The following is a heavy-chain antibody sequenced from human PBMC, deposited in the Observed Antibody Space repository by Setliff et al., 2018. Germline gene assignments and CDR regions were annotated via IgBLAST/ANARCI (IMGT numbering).Heavy chain of an antibody. D-gene: IGHD3-10*01. CDR3: ARESATIGEFPLYYFDK. Sequence: PSETLSLTCTVSGGSISTYYWSWIRQPPGKGLEWIGYIYYSGSTNYNPSLKSRVTISLDSSKNQFSLRLSSATAADAAVYFCARESATIGEFPLYYFDKWGQGIPVTVSS. CDR2: IYYSGST. V-gene: IGHV4-59*12. J-gene: IGHJ4*02. CDR1: GGSISTYY.